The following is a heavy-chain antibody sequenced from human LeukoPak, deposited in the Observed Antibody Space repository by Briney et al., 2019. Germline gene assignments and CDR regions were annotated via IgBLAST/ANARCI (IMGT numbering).Heavy chain of an antibody. CDR2: ISHDGRIQ. Sequence: PGRSLRLSCAASGFTFTYSMHWIRQAPGKGLEWLAVISHDGRIQSYTDSVKGRFTLSRDSSKNTLLLQMNSLKTDDTAVYYCARDRGFGVVNNAFDIWGQGTMVTVSS. V-gene: IGHV3-30*04. D-gene: IGHD3-3*01. CDR3: ARDRGFGVVNNAFDI. CDR1: GFTFTYS. J-gene: IGHJ3*02.